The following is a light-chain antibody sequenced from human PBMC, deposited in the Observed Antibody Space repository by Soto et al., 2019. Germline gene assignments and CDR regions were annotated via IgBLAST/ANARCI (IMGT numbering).Light chain of an antibody. CDR1: QSISNW. J-gene: IGKJ1*01. CDR2: HAS. CDR3: QQYNSYS. Sequence: DVHMTQSPSTMPATVGGSVTIICRASQSISNWLAWYQQKPGTAPKVLIYHASNLQSGVPSRFSGSGSGTEFTLTISSMQPDDFATYYCQQYNSYSFGQGTKVDIK. V-gene: IGKV1-5*02.